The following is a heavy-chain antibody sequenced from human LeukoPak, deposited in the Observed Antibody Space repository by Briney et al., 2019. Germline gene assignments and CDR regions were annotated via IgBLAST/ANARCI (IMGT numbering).Heavy chain of an antibody. CDR3: ARDKVGVRITIFGVVENWFDP. D-gene: IGHD3-3*01. V-gene: IGHV4-4*07. Sequence: PSETLSLTCTVSGGSISSYYWSWIRQPAGKGLEWIGRIYTSGSTNYNPSLKSRVTMSVDTSKDQFSLKLSSVTAADTAVYYCARDKVGVRITIFGVVENWFDPWGQGTLVTVSS. J-gene: IGHJ5*02. CDR2: IYTSGST. CDR1: GGSISSYY.